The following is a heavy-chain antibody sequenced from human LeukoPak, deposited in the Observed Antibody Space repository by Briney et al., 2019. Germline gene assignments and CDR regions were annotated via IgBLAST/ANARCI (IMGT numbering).Heavy chain of an antibody. CDR3: ARETRWELFDY. J-gene: IGHJ4*02. D-gene: IGHD1-26*01. V-gene: IGHV3-23*01. Sequence: GGSLRLSCAASGFTFTSYAMSWVRQAPGKGLEWVSAISGSGGSTYYADSVKGRFTISRDNSKNTLYLQMNSLRSEDTAVYYCARETRWELFDYWGQGILVTVSS. CDR2: ISGSGGST. CDR1: GFTFTSYA.